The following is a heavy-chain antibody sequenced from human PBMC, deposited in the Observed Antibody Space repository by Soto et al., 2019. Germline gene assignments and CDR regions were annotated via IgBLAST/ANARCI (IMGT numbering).Heavy chain of an antibody. D-gene: IGHD2-21*02. Sequence: PGEPLRLSCAAPGFTFTSNSMNWVRQAPGKGLEWISYITSSSSTIYYADSVKGRFTISRDNAKNSLYLQMNSLRDDDTAVDYCARGRVGTAYFDYWGEGALVTVS. CDR1: GFTFTSNS. V-gene: IGHV3-48*02. CDR3: ARGRVGTAYFDY. J-gene: IGHJ4*02. CDR2: ITSSSSTI.